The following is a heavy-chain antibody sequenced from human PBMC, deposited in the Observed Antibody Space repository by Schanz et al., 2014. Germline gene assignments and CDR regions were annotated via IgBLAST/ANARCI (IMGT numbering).Heavy chain of an antibody. CDR2: IKQDGSEK. Sequence: EVQLVESGGDLVQPGGSQRLSCAASGFIVSSTYMTWVRQAPGKGLEWVANIKQDGSEKYYVDSVKGRFTISRDNSMNTVYLQMNSLRSDDAAVYYCARAQGVIRLYYGVDVWGQGTTVTVSS. J-gene: IGHJ6*02. D-gene: IGHD3-10*01. CDR1: GFIVSSTY. V-gene: IGHV3-7*05. CDR3: ARAQGVIRLYYGVDV.